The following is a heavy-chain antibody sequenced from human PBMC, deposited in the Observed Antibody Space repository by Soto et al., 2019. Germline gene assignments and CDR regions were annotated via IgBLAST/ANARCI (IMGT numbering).Heavy chain of an antibody. D-gene: IGHD1-1*01. Sequence: QVQLVESGGGVVQPGRSLRLSCAASGSTFSSYALHWVRQAPGKGLEWVAVIWYDGSNEDYAASVKGRFTISRDNSKSTLFLQMNSLRVEDTAVYYCAREETGTFDCWGQGTLVTVSS. CDR3: AREETGTFDC. CDR2: IWYDGSNE. CDR1: GSTFSSYA. V-gene: IGHV3-33*01. J-gene: IGHJ4*02.